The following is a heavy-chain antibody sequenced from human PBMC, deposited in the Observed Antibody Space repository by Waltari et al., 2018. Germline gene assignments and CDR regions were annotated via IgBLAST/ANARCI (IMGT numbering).Heavy chain of an antibody. CDR2: MNPNSGNT. V-gene: IGHV1-8*02. CDR3: ARVGFTGTL. D-gene: IGHD1-1*01. CDR1: GYTFPSYN. J-gene: IGHJ4*02. Sequence: QVQLLQSGAEVQKPGASVTVSCQASGYTFPSYNLNWVRQANGQGLEWMGWMNPNSGNTGYVQKYKGRVTMTRNTSISTAYMELGSLRSEDTAVYYCARVGFTGTLWGQGTLVTVSS.